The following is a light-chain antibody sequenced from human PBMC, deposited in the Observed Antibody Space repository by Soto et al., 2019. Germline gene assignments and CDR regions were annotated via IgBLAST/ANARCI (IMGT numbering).Light chain of an antibody. CDR3: QKYNSAPAT. V-gene: IGKV1-27*01. J-gene: IGKJ4*01. Sequence: DIQMTQSPSSLSAAVGDRVTITCRASQGISNYVAWYRQKPGKAPKLLIYAASTLQSGVPSRFSGSGSGRDFILTISSLQPEDVATYYCQKYNSAPATFGGGTKVEIK. CDR1: QGISNY. CDR2: AAS.